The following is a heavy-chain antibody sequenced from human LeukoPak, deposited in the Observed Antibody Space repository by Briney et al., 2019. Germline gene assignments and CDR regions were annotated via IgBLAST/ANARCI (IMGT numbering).Heavy chain of an antibody. Sequence: SETLSLTCTVSGGSVSSYYWSWIRQPPGKGLEWIGYIYYSGSTNYNPSLKSRVTISVDTSKNQFSLKLSSVTAADTAVYYCARLITGHNWFDPWGQGTLVTVSS. V-gene: IGHV4-59*08. CDR2: IYYSGST. CDR3: ARLITGHNWFDP. CDR1: GGSVSSYY. J-gene: IGHJ5*02. D-gene: IGHD1-20*01.